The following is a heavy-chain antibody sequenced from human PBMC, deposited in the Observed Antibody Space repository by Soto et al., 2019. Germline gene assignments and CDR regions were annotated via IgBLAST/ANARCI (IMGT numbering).Heavy chain of an antibody. D-gene: IGHD3-10*01. CDR3: AKDKLAAVRGVYRPHYYYYGMDV. CDR2: ISYDGSNK. V-gene: IGHV3-30*18. CDR1: GFTFSSYG. J-gene: IGHJ6*02. Sequence: LRLSCAASGFTFSSYGMHWVRQAPGKGLEWVAVISYDGSNKYYADSVKGRFTISRDNSKNTLYLQMNSLRAEDTAVYYCAKDKLAAVRGVYRPHYYYYGMDVWGQGTTVTVSS.